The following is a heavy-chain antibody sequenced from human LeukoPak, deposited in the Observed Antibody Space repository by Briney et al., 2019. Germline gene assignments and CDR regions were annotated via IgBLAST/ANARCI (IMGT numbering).Heavy chain of an antibody. Sequence: GGSLRLSCAASGFTVSSNYMSWVRQAPGKGLEWVSVIYSGGSTYYADSVKGRFTISRDNAKNTLYVQINSLRAEDTAVYYCARESSDWFSDAFDIWGQGTVVTVSS. CDR3: ARESSDWFSDAFDI. J-gene: IGHJ3*02. CDR2: IYSGGST. CDR1: GFTVSSNY. D-gene: IGHD6-19*01. V-gene: IGHV3-66*01.